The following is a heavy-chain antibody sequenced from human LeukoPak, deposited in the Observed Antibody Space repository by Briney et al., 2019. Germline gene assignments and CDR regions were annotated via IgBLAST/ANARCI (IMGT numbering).Heavy chain of an antibody. CDR3: ANTLGGNSPRALDY. CDR1: GFTLSSYG. CDR2: IRYDGSNK. V-gene: IGHV3-30*02. J-gene: IGHJ4*02. D-gene: IGHD4-23*01. Sequence: GGSLRLSCAASGFTLSSYGMHGVRQAPGKGLEWVAFIRYDGSNKYYADSVKGRFTISRDNSKNTLFLQMNSLRAEDTAIYYCANTLGGNSPRALDYWGQGTLVTVSS.